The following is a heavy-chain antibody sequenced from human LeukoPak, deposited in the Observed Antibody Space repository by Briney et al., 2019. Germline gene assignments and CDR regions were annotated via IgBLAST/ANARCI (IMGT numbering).Heavy chain of an antibody. V-gene: IGHV3-30-3*01. CDR3: ARDCTFTRFSWSHPFAFYV. J-gene: IGHJ3*01. CDR2: ISYDGSNN. D-gene: IGHD3-10*01. CDR1: GLTFSSYA. Sequence: GGSLRLSCAASGLTFSSYAMQGVRQATGKGLEWVAVISYDGSNNYYADSVKDRFTISRENYKNTVYLKMNSLRAHDTAVYYCARDCTFTRFSWSHPFAFYVCVQGTIVTVSS.